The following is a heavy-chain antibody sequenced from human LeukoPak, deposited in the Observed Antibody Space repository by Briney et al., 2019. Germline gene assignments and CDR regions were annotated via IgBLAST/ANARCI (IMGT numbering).Heavy chain of an antibody. V-gene: IGHV3-7*01. Sequence: GGSLRLSCVGSGFILTHHWMSWVRQAPGKGLDWVANIKEDESAKFYADSVRGRFTISRDNAKNSVYLQMNNLRVEDTAVYYCARAVDVADYWGRGTLVTVSS. J-gene: IGHJ4*02. CDR3: ARAVDVADY. CDR2: IKEDESAK. CDR1: GFILTHHW. D-gene: IGHD3-16*01.